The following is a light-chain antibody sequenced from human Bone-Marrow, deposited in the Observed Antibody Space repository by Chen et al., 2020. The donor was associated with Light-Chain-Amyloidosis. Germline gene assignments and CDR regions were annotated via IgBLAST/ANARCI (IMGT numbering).Light chain of an antibody. J-gene: IGLJ3*02. CDR2: DDS. CDR3: QVWDRSSGHPV. Sequence: SYVLTQPSSVSAAPGQTAMIACGGNNIGSTSVHWYQQTPGQAPLLVVCDDSDRPSGISERLYGSICGTTAALPISRVEAGDEGDYYCQVWDRSSGHPVFDGGTKLTVL. V-gene: IGLV3-21*02. CDR1: NIGSTS.